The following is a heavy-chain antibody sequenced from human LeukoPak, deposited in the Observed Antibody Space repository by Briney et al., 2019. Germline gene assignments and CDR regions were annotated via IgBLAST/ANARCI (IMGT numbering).Heavy chain of an antibody. CDR3: ARPVDYYYDSSGYYYGYYFDY. D-gene: IGHD3-22*01. CDR2: MYYSGST. Sequence: SETLSLTCTVSGYSISSGYYWGWIRQPPGKGLEWIGSMYYSGSTYYNPSLKSRVTISVDRSKNQFSLKLSSVTAADTAVYYCARPVDYYYDSSGYYYGYYFDYWGQGTLVTVSS. CDR1: GYSISSGYY. V-gene: IGHV4-38-2*02. J-gene: IGHJ4*02.